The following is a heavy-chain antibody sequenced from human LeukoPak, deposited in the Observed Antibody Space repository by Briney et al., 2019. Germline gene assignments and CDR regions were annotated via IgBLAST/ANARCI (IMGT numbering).Heavy chain of an antibody. D-gene: IGHD6-13*01. CDR2: IKHDGSEK. J-gene: IGHJ4*02. CDR3: AKLAAAGGGY. V-gene: IGHV3-7*03. Sequence: GGSLRLSCAASGFTFSRHWMTWVRQAPGKGLEWVANIKHDGSEKNYVDSVKGRFTISRDNAKNSLYLQMNSLRAEDTAVYYCAKLAAAGGGYWGQGTLVTVSS. CDR1: GFTFSRHW.